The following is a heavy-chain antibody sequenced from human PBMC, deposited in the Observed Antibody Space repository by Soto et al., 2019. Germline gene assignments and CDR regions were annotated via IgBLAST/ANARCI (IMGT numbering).Heavy chain of an antibody. V-gene: IGHV3-74*01. J-gene: IGHJ4*02. CDR3: ATAEVDY. CDR2: MNSDGSII. CDR1: GYTFGNHW. Sequence: GSLRLSCAVAGYTFGNHWMHWVRQAPGKGLEWVSRMNSDGSIINYADSVKGRFTVSRDNAKNTLYLQMNSLRVEDTAVYYCATAEVDYWGPGTLVTVSS.